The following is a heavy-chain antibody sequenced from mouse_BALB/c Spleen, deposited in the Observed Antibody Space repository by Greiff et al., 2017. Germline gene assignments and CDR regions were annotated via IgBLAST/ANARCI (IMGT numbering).Heavy chain of an antibody. V-gene: IGHV2-5-1*01. D-gene: IGHD2-10*02. CDR1: GFSLTSYG. Sequence: QVQLQQSGPSLVQPSQSLSITCTVSGFSLTSYGVHWVRQSPGKGLEWLGVIWRGGSTDYNAAFMSRLSITKDNSKSQVFFKMNSLQADDTAIYYCAKIAYGRYAMDYWGQGTSVTVSS. J-gene: IGHJ4*01. CDR2: IWRGGST. CDR3: AKIAYGRYAMDY.